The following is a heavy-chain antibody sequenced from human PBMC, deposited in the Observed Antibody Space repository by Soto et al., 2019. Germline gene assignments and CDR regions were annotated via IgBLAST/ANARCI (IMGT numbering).Heavy chain of an antibody. CDR3: AKDLVAAAFAGGDWFDP. Sequence: EVQLLESGGGLVQPGGSLRLSCAASGFTFSSYAMNWVSQAPGKGLEGVSVISGSGNGTYYADSVKCRFTISRDDSKNTLYLQMNSLRVEDTAVYYCAKDLVAAAFAGGDWFDPWGQGTLVTVSS. CDR1: GFTFSSYA. V-gene: IGHV3-23*01. CDR2: ISGSGNGT. J-gene: IGHJ5*02. D-gene: IGHD6-13*01.